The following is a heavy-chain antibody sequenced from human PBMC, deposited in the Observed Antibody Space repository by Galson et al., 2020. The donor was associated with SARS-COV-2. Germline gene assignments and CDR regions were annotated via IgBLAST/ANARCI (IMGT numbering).Heavy chain of an antibody. CDR1: GFNFDTYA. CDR2: ISGGSDTT. CDR3: TSHGVYALINFVDH. Sequence: GGSLRLSCAASGFNFDTYAMSWVRQAPGKGLEWVAAISGGSDTTYYADSVRGRFTISRDNSRNTLYLQLNSLRADDTAVYYCTSHGVYALINFVDHWGQGTLVTVSP. J-gene: IGHJ4*02. V-gene: IGHV3-23*01. D-gene: IGHD4-17*01.